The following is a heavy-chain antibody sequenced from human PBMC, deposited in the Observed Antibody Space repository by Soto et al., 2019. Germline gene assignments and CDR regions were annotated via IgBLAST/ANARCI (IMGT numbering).Heavy chain of an antibody. CDR1: GGSISSGGYY. Sequence: QVQLQESGPGLVKPSQTLSLTCTVSGGSISSGGYYWSWIRQHPGKGLEWIGYIYYSGSTYYNPSIKSRVTISVDTSKNQYPLKLSTVTAADTAVYYCARVRIAARPGVYYFDYWGQGTLVTVSS. V-gene: IGHV4-31*03. J-gene: IGHJ4*02. CDR2: IYYSGST. D-gene: IGHD6-6*01. CDR3: ARVRIAARPGVYYFDY.